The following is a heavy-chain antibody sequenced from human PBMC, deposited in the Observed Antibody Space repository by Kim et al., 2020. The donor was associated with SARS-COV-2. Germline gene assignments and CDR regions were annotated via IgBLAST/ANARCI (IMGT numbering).Heavy chain of an antibody. V-gene: IGHV3-73*01. Sequence: GGSLRLSCAASGFTFSGSAMHWVRQASGKGLEWVGRIRSKANSYATAYAASVKGRFTISRDDSKNTAYLQMNSLKTEDTAVYYCTSTARYYYDSSGYYSTPDYWGQGTLVTVSS. CDR1: GFTFSGSA. CDR2: IRSKANSYAT. CDR3: TSTARYYYDSSGYYSTPDY. J-gene: IGHJ4*02. D-gene: IGHD3-22*01.